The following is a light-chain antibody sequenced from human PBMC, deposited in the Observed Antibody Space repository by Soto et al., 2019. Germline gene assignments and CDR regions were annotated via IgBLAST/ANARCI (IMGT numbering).Light chain of an antibody. CDR2: GAS. J-gene: IGKJ4*01. CDR3: QQSHSTPLT. CDR1: QSISSY. V-gene: IGKV1-39*01. Sequence: DIQMTQSPSSLSASVGDRVTITCRASQSISSYLNWYQQKPGKAPKVLISGASSLQSGVPLRFSGSGSGTDFTLTISSLQSEDFASYYCQQSHSTPLTLGGGTKVEIK.